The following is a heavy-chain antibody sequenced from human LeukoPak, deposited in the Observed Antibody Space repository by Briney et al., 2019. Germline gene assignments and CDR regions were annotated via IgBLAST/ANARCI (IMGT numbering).Heavy chain of an antibody. CDR1: GFTFSGSA. Sequence: GGSLRLSCAASGFTFSGSALHWVRQASGKGLEWVSSIISSGSYIYYADSVKGRFTISRDNAKNSLYLQMNSLRAEDTAVYYCAREDASSWDYWGQGILVTVSS. J-gene: IGHJ4*02. CDR2: IISSGSYI. V-gene: IGHV3-21*01. D-gene: IGHD6-13*01. CDR3: AREDASSWDY.